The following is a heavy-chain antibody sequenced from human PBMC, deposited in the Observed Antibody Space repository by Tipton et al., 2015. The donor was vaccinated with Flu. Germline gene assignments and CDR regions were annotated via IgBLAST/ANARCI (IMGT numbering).Heavy chain of an antibody. J-gene: IGHJ4*02. CDR1: GYSISSGYY. Sequence: TLSLTCTVSGYSISSGYYWGWIRQPPGKGLEWIGSIFYGGSTYYNPSLESRVTISVDTSKNQFSLKLSSVTAADTAVYYCATYYYGSGTQSAFDYWGQGTLVTVSS. V-gene: IGHV4-38-2*02. CDR2: IFYGGST. CDR3: ATYYYGSGTQSAFDY. D-gene: IGHD3-10*01.